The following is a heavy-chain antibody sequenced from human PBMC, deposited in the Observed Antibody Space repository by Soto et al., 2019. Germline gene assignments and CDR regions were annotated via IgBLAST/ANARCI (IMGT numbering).Heavy chain of an antibody. CDR3: ARGQAYGDYFDY. J-gene: IGHJ4*02. CDR1: GGSFSGYY. CDR2: INHSGST. Sequence: SETRSLTCAVYGGSFSGYYWSWIRQPPGKGLEWIGEINHSGSTNYNPSLKSRVTISVDTSKNQFSLKLSSVTAADTAVYYCARGQAYGDYFDYWGQGTLVTVSS. D-gene: IGHD4-17*01. V-gene: IGHV4-34*01.